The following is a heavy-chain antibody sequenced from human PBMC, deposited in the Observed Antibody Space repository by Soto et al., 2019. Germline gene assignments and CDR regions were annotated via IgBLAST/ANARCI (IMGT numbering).Heavy chain of an antibody. CDR1: GFTFSIYA. Sequence: QSGGSLRLSCASSGFTFSIYAMHWVRQAPGKGLEWVAVISYDGSNKYYADSVKRRFTISRDNSKNTLYLQMNSLRAEDTAVYYCARVEGGYSSSWYVPPNYYYGMDVWGQGTTVTVSS. J-gene: IGHJ6*02. CDR3: ARVEGGYSSSWYVPPNYYYGMDV. D-gene: IGHD6-13*01. V-gene: IGHV3-30-3*01. CDR2: ISYDGSNK.